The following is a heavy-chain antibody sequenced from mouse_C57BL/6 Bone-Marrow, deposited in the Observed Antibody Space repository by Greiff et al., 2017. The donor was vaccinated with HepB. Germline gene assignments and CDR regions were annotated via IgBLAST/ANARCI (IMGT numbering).Heavy chain of an antibody. D-gene: IGHD3-2*02. CDR3: ARGRQLRLRYAMDY. V-gene: IGHV1-18*01. J-gene: IGHJ4*01. CDR2: INPNNGGT. Sequence: SGPELVKPGASVKIPCKASGYTFTDYNMDWVKQSHGKSLEWIGDINPNNGGTIYNQKFKGKATLTVDKSSSTAYMELRSLTSEDTAVYYCARGRQLRLRYAMDYWGQGTSVTVSS. CDR1: GYTFTDYN.